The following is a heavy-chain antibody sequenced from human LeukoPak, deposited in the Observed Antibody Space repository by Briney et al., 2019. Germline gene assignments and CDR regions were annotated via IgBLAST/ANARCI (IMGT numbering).Heavy chain of an antibody. J-gene: IGHJ6*02. CDR2: IWYDGSNK. D-gene: IGHD6-13*01. CDR1: GFTFSSYG. Sequence: AGSLRLSCAASGFTFSSYGMHWVRQAPCKGLEWVAVIWYDGSNKYYADSVKGRSTISRANSKNTLYLQMNSLRAEDTAVYYCARGAGYSSSLYPSDYYYYGMDVWGQGTTVTVSS. V-gene: IGHV3-33*01. CDR3: ARGAGYSSSLYPSDYYYYGMDV.